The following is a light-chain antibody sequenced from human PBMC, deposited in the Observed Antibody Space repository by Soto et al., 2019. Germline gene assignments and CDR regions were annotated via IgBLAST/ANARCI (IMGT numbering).Light chain of an antibody. CDR2: GAS. CDR1: QSVSSSY. Sequence: PGERVTLSCRASQSVSSSYLAWYQQKPGQAPRLLIYGASSRATGIPDRFSGSGSGTDFTLTISRLEPEDFAVYYCQQYGNSPQTFGQGTKVDI. J-gene: IGKJ1*01. V-gene: IGKV3-20*01. CDR3: QQYGNSPQT.